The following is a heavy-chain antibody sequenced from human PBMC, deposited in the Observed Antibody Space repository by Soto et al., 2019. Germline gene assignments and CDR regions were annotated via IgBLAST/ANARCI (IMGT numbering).Heavy chain of an antibody. CDR3: AKDRSRGIYYGTDF. V-gene: IGHV3-30*18. J-gene: IGHJ6*02. Sequence: PGGSLRLSCAASEFTFSSYGMPWVRQAPGKGLEWVAIISYDGSEKYYADSVKGRFTISRDNSKDTLFLQMNSLRAEDTAVYYCAKDRSRGIYYGTDFWGQGTTVTVSS. CDR1: EFTFSSYG. CDR2: ISYDGSEK. D-gene: IGHD1-1*01.